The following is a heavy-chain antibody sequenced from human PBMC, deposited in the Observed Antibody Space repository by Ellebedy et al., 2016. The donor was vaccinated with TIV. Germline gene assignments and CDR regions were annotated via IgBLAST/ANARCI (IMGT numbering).Heavy chain of an antibody. Sequence: MPSETLSLTCAVYGGSFSGYYWSWIRQPPGKGLEWIGEINHSGSTNYNPSLKSRLTMAVDTSKNQFSLKLSSVTAADTAVYHCARAHKRYYGMDVWGQGTTVTVSS. CDR3: ARAHKRYYGMDV. V-gene: IGHV4-34*01. CDR2: INHSGST. J-gene: IGHJ6*02. CDR1: GGSFSGYY.